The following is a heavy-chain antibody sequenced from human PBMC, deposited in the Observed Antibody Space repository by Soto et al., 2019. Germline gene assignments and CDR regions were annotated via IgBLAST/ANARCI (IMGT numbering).Heavy chain of an antibody. CDR3: AVTTGY. D-gene: IGHD4-17*01. CDR1: GYTFTDYD. J-gene: IGHJ4*02. CDR2: VNPAQDNA. V-gene: IGHV1-8*01. Sequence: QVRVVQSGAEVKKPGASVKVSCKTSGYTFTDYDINWVRQAPGQGLEWMGWVNPAQDNAGYAQQFEGRVTMTSDTSISTTYMELTNLRSDDTAVYYCAVTTGYWGQGTKVTVSS.